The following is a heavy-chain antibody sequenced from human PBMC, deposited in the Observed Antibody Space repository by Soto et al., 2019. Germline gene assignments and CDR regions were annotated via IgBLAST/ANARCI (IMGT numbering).Heavy chain of an antibody. CDR2: IGTVGDT. V-gene: IGHV3-13*01. CDR3: ARGSLANYYDRSGFHYYGMDV. Sequence: GGSLRLSCAASGFTFSRYGMHWVRQCTGKGLEWLSGIGTVGDTYYPDSVKGRFSISREDAENSLYLQMESLRVGDTAVYYCARGSLANYYDRSGFHYYGMDVWGQGTTVTVSS. CDR1: GFTFSRYG. D-gene: IGHD3-22*01. J-gene: IGHJ6*02.